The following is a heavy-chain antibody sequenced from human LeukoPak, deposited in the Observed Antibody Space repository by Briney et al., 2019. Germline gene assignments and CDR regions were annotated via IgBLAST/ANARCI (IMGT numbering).Heavy chain of an antibody. D-gene: IGHD6-6*01. CDR1: GFTFSSYW. V-gene: IGHV3-74*01. Sequence: GGSLRLSCAASGFTFSSYWMHWVRHAPGKGLVWVSRINSDGSSTSYADSVKGRFTISRDNAKNTLYLQMNSLRAEDTAVYYCARGRGSSSSSVYYYYMDVWGKGTTVTVSS. CDR2: INSDGSST. J-gene: IGHJ6*03. CDR3: ARGRGSSSSSVYYYYMDV.